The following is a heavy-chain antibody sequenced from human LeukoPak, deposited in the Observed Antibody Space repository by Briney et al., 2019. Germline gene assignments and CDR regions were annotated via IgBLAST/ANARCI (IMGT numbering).Heavy chain of an antibody. J-gene: IGHJ5*02. V-gene: IGHV4-38-2*02. CDR1: GYSISSGYY. D-gene: IGHD3-22*01. CDR3: ARGRVDYYDSSGYYYVPT. Sequence: PSETLSLTCTVSGYSISSGYYWGWIRQPPGKGLEWIGSIYHSGSTYYNPSLKSRVTISVDTSKNQFSLKLSSVTAADTAVYYCARGRVDYYDSSGYYYVPTWGQGTLVTVSS. CDR2: IYHSGST.